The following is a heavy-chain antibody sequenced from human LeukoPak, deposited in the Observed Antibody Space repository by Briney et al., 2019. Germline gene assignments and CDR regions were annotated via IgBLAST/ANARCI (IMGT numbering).Heavy chain of an antibody. CDR3: ARNIFFDSSGWYGPFDY. CDR2: IIPIFGTA. CDR1: GGTFSSYA. D-gene: IGHD6-19*01. V-gene: IGHV1-69*06. J-gene: IGHJ4*02. Sequence: EASVKVSCKASGGTFSSYAISWVRQAPGQGLEWMGGIIPIFGTANYAQKFQGRVTITADKSTSTAYMELSSLRSEDTAVYYCARNIFFDSSGWYGPFDYWGQGTLVTVSS.